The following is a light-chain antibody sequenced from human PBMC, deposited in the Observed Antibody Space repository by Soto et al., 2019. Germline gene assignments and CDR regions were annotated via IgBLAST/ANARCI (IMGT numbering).Light chain of an antibody. Sequence: QTVVTQPPSASGSPGQSVTISCTGTSSDIGAYNYVSWYRQYPDKAPKLLVYQVTKRPSGVPDRFSGSKSGNTAALTISGLQAEDEADYYCSSFTSRFTFVFGTGTKLTVL. CDR1: SSDIGAYNY. V-gene: IGLV2-8*01. CDR3: SSFTSRFTFV. J-gene: IGLJ1*01. CDR2: QVT.